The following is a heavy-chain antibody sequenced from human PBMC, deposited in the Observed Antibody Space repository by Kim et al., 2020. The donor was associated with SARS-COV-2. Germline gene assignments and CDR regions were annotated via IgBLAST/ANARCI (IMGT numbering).Heavy chain of an antibody. Sequence: GGSLRLSCAASGFTFDHSAMHWVRQAPGKGLEWVSLISGNGETKYYADSVEGRFTISIDNSKNSLYPQMNSLRTEDTALYYCVRASGWLPRSWGQGTLVTVSS. CDR1: GFTFDHSA. V-gene: IGHV3-43*02. J-gene: IGHJ5*02. CDR2: ISGNGETK. CDR3: VRASGWLPRS. D-gene: IGHD6-19*01.